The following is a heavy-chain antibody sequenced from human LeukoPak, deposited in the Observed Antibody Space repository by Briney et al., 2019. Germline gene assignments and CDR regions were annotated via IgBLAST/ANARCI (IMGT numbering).Heavy chain of an antibody. V-gene: IGHV1-18*01. CDR2: ISAYNGNT. CDR1: GYTFTSHG. Sequence: ASVKVSCKASGYTFTSHGISWVRQAPGQGRELMGWISAYNGNTNYAQKLQGRVTMTTDTSTSTAYMELRSMRSDDTAVYYCARYSSGWYHFDSWGQGTLVTVSS. J-gene: IGHJ4*02. D-gene: IGHD6-19*01. CDR3: ARYSSGWYHFDS.